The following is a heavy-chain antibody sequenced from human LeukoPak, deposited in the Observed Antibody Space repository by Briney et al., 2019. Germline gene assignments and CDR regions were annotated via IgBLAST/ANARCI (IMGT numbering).Heavy chain of an antibody. J-gene: IGHJ3*02. Sequence: PGGSLRLSCAASGFTFSNAWMSWVRQAPGKGLEWVGRIKSKTDGGTTDYAAPVKGRFTISRDDSKNTLYLQMNSLRAEDTAVYYCAKWRDYGDYGAFDIWGQGTMVTVSS. CDR1: GFTFSNAW. CDR2: IKSKTDGGTT. V-gene: IGHV3-15*01. D-gene: IGHD4-17*01. CDR3: AKWRDYGDYGAFDI.